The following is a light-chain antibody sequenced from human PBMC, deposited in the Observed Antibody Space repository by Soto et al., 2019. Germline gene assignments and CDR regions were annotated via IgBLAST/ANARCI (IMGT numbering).Light chain of an antibody. V-gene: IGLV2-14*01. J-gene: IGLJ2*01. CDR2: EVS. CDR3: SSYTSSSTLV. Sequence: ALTQPVSVSGSPGQSITISCTGTSSDVGGYNYVSWYQQHPGKAPKLMIYEVSNRPSGVSNRFSGSKSGNTASLTISGLQAEDEADYYCSSYTSSSTLVFGGGTKVTVL. CDR1: SSDVGGYNY.